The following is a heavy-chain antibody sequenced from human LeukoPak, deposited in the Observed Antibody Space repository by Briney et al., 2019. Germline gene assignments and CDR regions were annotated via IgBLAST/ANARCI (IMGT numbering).Heavy chain of an antibody. D-gene: IGHD3-10*01. Sequence: PSETLSLTCAVYGGSFSGYYWSWIRQPPGKGLEWIGEINHSGSTNYNPSLKSRVTISVDTSKNQFSLKLSSVTAADTAVYYCARVGVVRGVFSVQLVRRTKYYFDYWGQGTLVTVSS. CDR3: ARVGVVRGVFSVQLVRRTKYYFDY. CDR1: GGSFSGYY. CDR2: INHSGST. V-gene: IGHV4-34*01. J-gene: IGHJ4*02.